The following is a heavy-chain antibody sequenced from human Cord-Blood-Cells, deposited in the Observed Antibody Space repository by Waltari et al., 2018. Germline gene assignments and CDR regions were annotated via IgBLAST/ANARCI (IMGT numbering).Heavy chain of an antibody. J-gene: IGHJ6*02. CDR2: INHSGST. D-gene: IGHD2-2*02. V-gene: IGHV4-34*01. Sequence: QVQLQQWGAGLLKPSETLSLTCAVYGGSFSGYYWSWIRQPPGKGLEWIGEINHSGSTNYNPSLKSLVTISVDTFKNQFSLKLSSVTAADTAVYYCARGSVVVPAAIRFHYYYGMDVWGQGTTVTVSS. CDR3: ARGSVVVPAAIRFHYYYGMDV. CDR1: GGSFSGYY.